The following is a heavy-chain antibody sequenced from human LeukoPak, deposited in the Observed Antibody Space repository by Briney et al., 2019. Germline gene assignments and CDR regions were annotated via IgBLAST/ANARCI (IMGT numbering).Heavy chain of an antibody. CDR3: AMGYKSAYSWDY. V-gene: IGHV3-74*01. J-gene: IGHJ4*02. D-gene: IGHD5-18*01. CDR2: ISPDGRST. CDR1: GFTFSSRW. Sequence: GGSLRLSCVASGFTFSSRWMHWVRQAPGQGLVWVSHISPDGRSTNYADSVKGQFTISRDNARNTLYLQLNSLTAEDTAVYYCAMGYKSAYSWDYWGQGTLVTVSS.